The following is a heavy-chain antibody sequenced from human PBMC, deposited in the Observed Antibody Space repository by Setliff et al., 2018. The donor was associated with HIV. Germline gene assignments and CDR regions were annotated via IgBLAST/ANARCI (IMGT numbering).Heavy chain of an antibody. CDR2: IKQDGSEE. CDR3: ARDSLVAAMGASAFDI. Sequence: GGSLRLSCAASGFTFSRYWMTWVRQAPGKGLEWVANIKQDGSEEHYGDSVKGRFTITRDNAENSLYLQMNSLRVEDTAVYYCARDSLVAAMGASAFDIWGHGTMVTVSS. CDR1: GFTFSRYW. D-gene: IGHD5-12*01. J-gene: IGHJ3*02. V-gene: IGHV3-7*05.